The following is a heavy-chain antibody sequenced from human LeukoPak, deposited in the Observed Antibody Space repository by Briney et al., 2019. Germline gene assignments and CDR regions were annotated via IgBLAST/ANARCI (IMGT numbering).Heavy chain of an antibody. CDR1: GFTFSSYA. V-gene: IGHV3-23*01. J-gene: IGHJ6*03. D-gene: IGHD3-3*01. CDR2: ISGSGGST. CDR3: AKPESGYLLYYYMDV. Sequence: GGSLRLSCAASGFTFSSYAMSWVRQAPGKGLEWVSAISGSGGSTYYADSVKGRCTISRDNSKNTLYLQMNSLRAEDTAVYYCAKPESGYLLYYYMDVWGKGTTVTVSS.